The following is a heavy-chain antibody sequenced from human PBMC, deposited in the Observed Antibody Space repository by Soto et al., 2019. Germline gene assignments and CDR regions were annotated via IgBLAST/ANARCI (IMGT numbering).Heavy chain of an antibody. V-gene: IGHV3-66*01. D-gene: IGHD3-10*01. Sequence: EVQLVESGGGLVQPGGSLRLSCAASGFTVSSNYMSWVRQAPGKGLEWVSVIYSGGSTYYADSVKGRFTIYRDNSKNTLYLQMNSLRAEDTAVYYCARGPAYYYGSGSYYHYYYMDVWGKGTTVTVSS. CDR3: ARGPAYYYGSGSYYHYYYMDV. CDR2: IYSGGST. J-gene: IGHJ6*03. CDR1: GFTVSSNY.